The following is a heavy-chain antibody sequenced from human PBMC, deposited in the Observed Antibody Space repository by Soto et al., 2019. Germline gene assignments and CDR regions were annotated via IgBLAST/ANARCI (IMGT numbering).Heavy chain of an antibody. D-gene: IGHD1-26*01. Sequence: PGGSLRLSCTASGFTFNTHWMHWVRQAPGKGLVWVSRIYFDGITTNYADSVKGLLTVSRDNAKNTVYLHVNTLRDEDTAVYYCARGGAMGVDYWGQGTLVTVSS. CDR1: GFTFNTHW. J-gene: IGHJ4*02. V-gene: IGHV3-74*01. CDR2: IYFDGITT. CDR3: ARGGAMGVDY.